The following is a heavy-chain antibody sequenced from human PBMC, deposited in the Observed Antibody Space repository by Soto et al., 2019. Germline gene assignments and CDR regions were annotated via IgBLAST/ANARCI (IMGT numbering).Heavy chain of an antibody. Sequence: SETLSLTCTVSGGSISTYYWSWIRQPAGKGLEWIGRIYSSGSTNYSPSLKSRVTMSVDTSKNQLSLKLDSVTAADTAVYYCARDRPGGYTLYYCDYWGQGTSVTVSS. V-gene: IGHV4-4*07. CDR2: IYSSGST. D-gene: IGHD5-12*01. J-gene: IGHJ4*02. CDR1: GGSISTYY. CDR3: ARDRPGGYTLYYCDY.